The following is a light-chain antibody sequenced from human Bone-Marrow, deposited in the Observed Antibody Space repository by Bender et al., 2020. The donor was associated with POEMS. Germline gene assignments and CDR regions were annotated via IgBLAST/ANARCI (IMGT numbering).Light chain of an antibody. CDR3: CSYAGSDTFVV. CDR2: DVT. V-gene: IGLV2-11*01. CDR1: SSDVGGYNY. J-gene: IGLJ2*01. Sequence: QSALTQPRSVSGSPGQSVTISCTGTSSDVGGYNYVSWYQHHPGKAPKLMIYDVTKRPSGVPDRFSGSKSGNTASLTISGLQADDEADYYCCSYAGSDTFVVFGGGTKLTVL.